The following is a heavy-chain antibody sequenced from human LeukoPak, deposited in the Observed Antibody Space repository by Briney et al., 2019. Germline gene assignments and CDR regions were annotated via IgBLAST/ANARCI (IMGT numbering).Heavy chain of an antibody. CDR1: GASIRRSVYY. CDR2: IFYSGDT. Sequence: SETLSLTCTVSGASIRRSVYYWCWFRQPPGKGLEWIATIFYSGDTYYNPSLKNRVTISVDTSKNQVSLRLSFVAAADTAVYYCAKEPTGDKSFAYWGQGTLVTVSS. D-gene: IGHD7-27*01. V-gene: IGHV4-39*07. CDR3: AKEPTGDKSFAY. J-gene: IGHJ4*02.